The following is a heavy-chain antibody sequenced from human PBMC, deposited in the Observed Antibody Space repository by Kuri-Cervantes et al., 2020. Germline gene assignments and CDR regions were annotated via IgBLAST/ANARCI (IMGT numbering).Heavy chain of an antibody. J-gene: IGHJ4*02. CDR1: GFTFSSYW. V-gene: IGHV3-7*01. CDR2: IKQDGSEK. Sequence: GGSLRLSCAASGFTFSSYWMSWVRQAPGKGLEWVANIKQDGSEKYYVDSVKGRFTISRDNSKNTLYLQMNSLRAEDTAVYYCARVGTGTSWSYFDYWGQGTLVTVSS. CDR3: ARVGTGTSWSYFDY. D-gene: IGHD1-7*01.